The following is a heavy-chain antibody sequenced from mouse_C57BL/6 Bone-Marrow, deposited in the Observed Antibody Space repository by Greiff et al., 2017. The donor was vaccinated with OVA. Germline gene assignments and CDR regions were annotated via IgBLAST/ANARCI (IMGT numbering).Heavy chain of an antibody. V-gene: IGHV10-1*01. CDR3: VRNETTVVGYFDV. CDR1: GFSFNTYA. CDR2: IRSKSNNYAT. J-gene: IGHJ1*03. D-gene: IGHD1-1*01. Sequence: EVKLVESGGGLVQPKGSLKLSCAASGFSFNTYAMNWVRQAPGKGLEWVARIRSKSNNYATYYADSVKDRFTISRDDSESMLYLQMNNLKTEDTAMYYCVRNETTVVGYFDVWGTGTTVTVSS.